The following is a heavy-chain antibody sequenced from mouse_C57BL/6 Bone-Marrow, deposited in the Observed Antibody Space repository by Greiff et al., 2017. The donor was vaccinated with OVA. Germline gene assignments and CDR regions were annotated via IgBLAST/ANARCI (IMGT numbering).Heavy chain of an antibody. J-gene: IGHJ4*01. D-gene: IGHD2-5*01. CDR2: ISSGGSYT. Sequence: DVHLVESGGDLVKPGGSLKLSCAASGFTFSSYGMSWVRQTPDKRLEWVATISSGGSYTYSQDSVTGRFTISRDNAKNTLYLQMSSLKSEDTAMYYCARRYSNYHYAMDYWGQGTSVTVSS. CDR3: ARRYSNYHYAMDY. CDR1: GFTFSSYG. V-gene: IGHV5-6*01.